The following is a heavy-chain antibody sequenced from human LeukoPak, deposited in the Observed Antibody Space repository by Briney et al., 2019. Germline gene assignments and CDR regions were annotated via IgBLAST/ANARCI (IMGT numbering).Heavy chain of an antibody. CDR2: ISPILGLR. J-gene: IGHJ6*02. D-gene: IGHD4-17*01. CDR3: AREFEGYDDYSDSYYGMDV. V-gene: IGHV1-69*04. Sequence: VASVKVSCKTSGSTFIRDTIRWVRQAPGQGLEWMGRISPILGLRNFAQKFQGRVTITADKSTSTAYMELSSLRSEDTAVYYCAREFEGYDDYSDSYYGMDVWGQGTTVTVS. CDR1: GSTFIRDT.